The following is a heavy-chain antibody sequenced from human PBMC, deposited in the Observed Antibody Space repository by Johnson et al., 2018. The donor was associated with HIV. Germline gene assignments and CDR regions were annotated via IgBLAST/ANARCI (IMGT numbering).Heavy chain of an antibody. CDR1: GFTFSDYY. V-gene: IGHV3-13*01. J-gene: IGHJ3*02. D-gene: IGHD6-13*01. CDR3: ARGEAADGAFDI. Sequence: VQLVESGGGLVKPGGSLRLSCAASGFTFSDYYMSWIRQATGKGLEWVSAIGTAGDTYYPGSVKGRFTISRDNSKNTLYLQMNSLRAEDTAVYYCARGEAADGAFDIWGQGTMVTVSS. CDR2: IGTAGDT.